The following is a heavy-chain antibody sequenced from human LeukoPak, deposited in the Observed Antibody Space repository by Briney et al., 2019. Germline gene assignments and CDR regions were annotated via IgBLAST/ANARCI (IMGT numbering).Heavy chain of an antibody. V-gene: IGHV3-7*01. CDR2: IKQDGSEK. J-gene: IGHJ4*02. CDR3: ARLLSSYYDILTGYCGPFDY. Sequence: GGSLRLSCAASGFTFSSYWMSWVRQAPGKGLEWVANIKQDGSEKYYVDSVKGRFTISRDNAKNSLYLQMNSLRAEGTAVYYCARLLSSYYDILTGYCGPFDYWGQGTLVTVSS. CDR1: GFTFSSYW. D-gene: IGHD3-9*01.